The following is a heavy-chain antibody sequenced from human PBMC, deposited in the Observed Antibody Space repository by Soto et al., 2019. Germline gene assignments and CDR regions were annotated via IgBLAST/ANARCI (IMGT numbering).Heavy chain of an antibody. D-gene: IGHD3-22*01. CDR3: ARQIYYSDTGPNFQYYFDS. CDR2: IYPDESGT. Sequence: GESLKISCKGSGYSFFGYWIGWGRQMPGKGLEWMGIIYPDESGTRYSPSFRGHVTISVTKSITTVFLQWSSLRASDTAMYYCARQIYYSDTGPNFQYYFDSWGQGTPVTVSS. V-gene: IGHV5-51*01. J-gene: IGHJ4*02. CDR1: GYSFFGYW.